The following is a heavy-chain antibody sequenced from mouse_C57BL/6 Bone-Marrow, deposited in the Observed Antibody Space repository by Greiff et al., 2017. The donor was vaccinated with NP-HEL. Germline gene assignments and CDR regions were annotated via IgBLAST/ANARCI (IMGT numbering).Heavy chain of an antibody. CDR1: GYTFTGYW. Sequence: VQLQQSGAELMKPGASVKLSCKATGYTFTGYWIEWVKQRPGHGLEWIGEILPGSGSTNYNEKFKGKATFTAVTSASTAYMEPSSLTNEDSAVYYCTRGYYYYAMDYWGQGTSVTVSS. V-gene: IGHV1-9*01. CDR3: TRGYYYYAMDY. J-gene: IGHJ4*01. D-gene: IGHD2-3*01. CDR2: ILPGSGST.